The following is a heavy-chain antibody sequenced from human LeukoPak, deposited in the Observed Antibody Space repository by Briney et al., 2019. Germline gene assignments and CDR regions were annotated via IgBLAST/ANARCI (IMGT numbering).Heavy chain of an antibody. CDR1: GGSISSYY. D-gene: IGHD6-19*01. CDR2: IYYSGST. V-gene: IGHV4-59*08. Sequence: SETLSLTCTVSGGSISSYYWSWIRQPPGEGLEWIAYIYYSGSTNYNPSLKSRVTISVDTSKNQFSLKLSSVTAADTAVYYCAREAVAGASFDLWGRGTLVTVSS. CDR3: AREAVAGASFDL. J-gene: IGHJ2*01.